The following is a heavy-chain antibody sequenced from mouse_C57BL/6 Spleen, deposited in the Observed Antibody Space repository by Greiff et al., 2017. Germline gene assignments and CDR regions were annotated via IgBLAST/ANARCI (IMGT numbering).Heavy chain of an antibody. J-gene: IGHJ4*01. D-gene: IGHD2-4*01. CDR3: AKGDYDVGYAIDD. CDR1: GYAFSSSW. V-gene: IGHV1-82*01. Sequence: QVQLQQSGPELVKPGASVKISCKASGYAFSSSWMNWVKQRPGKGLEWIGRIYPGDGDNNYNGKFKGKATLTADKSSSTAYMQLSSLTSEDSAVYFCAKGDYDVGYAIDDWGQGTSVTVSS. CDR2: IYPGDGDN.